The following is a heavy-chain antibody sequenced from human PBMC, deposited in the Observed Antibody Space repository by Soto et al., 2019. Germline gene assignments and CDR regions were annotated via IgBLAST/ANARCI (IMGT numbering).Heavy chain of an antibody. CDR2: MNPNSGNT. CDR3: ARRSGGYYGSGSSYYYMDV. V-gene: IGHV1-8*01. Sequence: GASVKVSCKASGYTFTSYDINWVRQATGQGLEWMGWMNPNSGNTGYAQKFQGRVTMTRNTSISTAYMELSSLRSEDTAVYYCARRSGGYYGSGSSYYYMDVWGKGTTVTVSS. J-gene: IGHJ6*03. CDR1: GYTFTSYD. D-gene: IGHD3-10*01.